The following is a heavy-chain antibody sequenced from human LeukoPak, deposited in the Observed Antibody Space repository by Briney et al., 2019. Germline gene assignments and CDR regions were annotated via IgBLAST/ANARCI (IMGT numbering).Heavy chain of an antibody. V-gene: IGHV4-61*08. Sequence: SGTLSLTCTVSGGSISSGDYYWSWIRQPPGKGLEWIGYIYYSGSTNYNPSLKSRVTISVDTSKNQFSLKLSSVTAADTAVYFCARGANSGYDRGPFDYWGQGTLVTVSS. CDR1: GGSISSGDYY. CDR2: IYYSGST. J-gene: IGHJ4*02. CDR3: ARGANSGYDRGPFDY. D-gene: IGHD5-12*01.